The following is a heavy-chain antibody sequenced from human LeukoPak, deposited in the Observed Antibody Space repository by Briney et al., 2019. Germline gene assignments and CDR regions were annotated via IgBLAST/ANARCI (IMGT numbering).Heavy chain of an antibody. CDR2: IADGGNT. Sequence: GGSLRLSCAASGFTVTRYYMTWVRQAPGKGLEWVSVIADGGNTNYADSVKGRFTISRDNSKNTLYLQMNSLRAEDTAVYYCASSTTTPGGSDYWGQGTLVTVSS. V-gene: IGHV3-66*01. CDR3: ASSTTTPGGSDY. CDR1: GFTVTRYY. D-gene: IGHD2-2*01. J-gene: IGHJ4*02.